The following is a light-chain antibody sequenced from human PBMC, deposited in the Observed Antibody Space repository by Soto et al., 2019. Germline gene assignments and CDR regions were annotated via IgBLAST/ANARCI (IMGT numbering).Light chain of an antibody. CDR1: RASIGSNT. V-gene: IGLV1-44*01. CDR3: AAWDDSLNARVV. Sequence: QSVLTQPPSASGTPGQRVTISCSGSRASIGSNTVTWYQHLPGAAPKLLVYNNNQRPSGVPDRFSGSKSGTSASLAISGLQSEDEADYYCAAWDDSLNARVVFGGGTKLTVL. CDR2: NNN. J-gene: IGLJ2*01.